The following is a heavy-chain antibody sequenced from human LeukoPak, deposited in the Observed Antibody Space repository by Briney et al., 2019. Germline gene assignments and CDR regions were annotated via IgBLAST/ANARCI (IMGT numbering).Heavy chain of an antibody. Sequence: SETLSLTCTVSGALISSYYWSWIRQPPGKGLEWIGYIYYSGGTNYNPSLKSRVTISVDMSKNHFSLRLSSMTAADTAVYYCAKQDRGTGIAAGLDYWGQGTLVTVSS. CDR3: AKQDRGTGIAAGLDY. CDR1: GALISSYY. V-gene: IGHV4-59*08. J-gene: IGHJ4*02. D-gene: IGHD6-13*01. CDR2: IYYSGGT.